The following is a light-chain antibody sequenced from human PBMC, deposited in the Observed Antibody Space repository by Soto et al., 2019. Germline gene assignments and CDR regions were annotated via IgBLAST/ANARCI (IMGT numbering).Light chain of an antibody. Sequence: QAVVTQPPSASGTLGQRVTISCSGSNSNIGSNTVNWYRQFPGRAPKLLIYTNDQRPSGVPDRFSGSKSGASASLVISGLQSDDEADYYCGARDDSLNGLYVFGTGTKLTVL. CDR1: NSNIGSNT. V-gene: IGLV1-44*01. J-gene: IGLJ1*01. CDR2: TND. CDR3: GARDDSLNGLYV.